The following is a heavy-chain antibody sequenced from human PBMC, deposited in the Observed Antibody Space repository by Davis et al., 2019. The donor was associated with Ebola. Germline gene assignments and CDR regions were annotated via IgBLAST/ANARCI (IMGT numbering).Heavy chain of an antibody. CDR2: INHSGST. V-gene: IGHV4-34*08. CDR3: ARDYGDYVGYFDY. CDR1: GFTFSSYA. J-gene: IGHJ4*02. D-gene: IGHD4-17*01. Sequence: GSLRLSCAASGFTFSSYAMSWIRQPPGKGLEWIGEINHSGSTNYNPSLKSRVTMSVDTSKNQFSLKLSSVTAADTAVYYCARDYGDYVGYFDYWGQGTLVTVSS.